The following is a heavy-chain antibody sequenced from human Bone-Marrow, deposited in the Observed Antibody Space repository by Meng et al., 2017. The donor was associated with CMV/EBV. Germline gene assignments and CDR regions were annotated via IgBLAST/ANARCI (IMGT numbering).Heavy chain of an antibody. V-gene: IGHV3-21*01. J-gene: IGHJ4*02. CDR3: ARDPRAYFDY. CDR1: GFTFSSYS. Sequence: GGSLRXSCAASGFTFSSYSMNWVRQAPGKGLEWVSSISSSSSYIYYADSVKGRFTISRDNAKISLYLQMNSLRAEDTAVYYCARDPRAYFDYWGQGTLVTVSS. CDR2: ISSSSSYI.